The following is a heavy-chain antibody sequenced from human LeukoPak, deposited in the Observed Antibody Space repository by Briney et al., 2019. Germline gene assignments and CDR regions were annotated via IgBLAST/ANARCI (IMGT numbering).Heavy chain of an antibody. J-gene: IGHJ4*02. CDR1: GFTFSSYE. CDR2: ISSSGSTL. CDR3: ARDLTAAAVSGSYYFDY. D-gene: IGHD6-13*01. V-gene: IGHV3-48*03. Sequence: PGGSLRLSCAASGFTFSSYEMNWVRQAPGKGLEWVSYISSSGSTLYYADSAKGRFTISRDNAKNSLYLQMNSLRAEDTSVYYCARDLTAAAVSGSYYFDYWGQGTLVTVSS.